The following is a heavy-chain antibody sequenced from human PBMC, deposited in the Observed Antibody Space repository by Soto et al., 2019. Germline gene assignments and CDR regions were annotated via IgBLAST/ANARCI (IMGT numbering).Heavy chain of an antibody. D-gene: IGHD2-2*01. CDR3: ARAVYCTTANCWDDFHYYNIDV. CDR2: IYCTGER. CDR1: GNYINNTYW. J-gene: IGHJ6*02. Sequence: PSVTLPLTCFACGNYINNTYWSRWVRHAPGKGLERNREIYCTGERRYLPSRRGRITLSVDTSKNQFSLKLTSVTAAGTAVYYCARAVYCTTANCWDDFHYYNIDVWGRETAVTVSS. V-gene: IGHV4-4*02.